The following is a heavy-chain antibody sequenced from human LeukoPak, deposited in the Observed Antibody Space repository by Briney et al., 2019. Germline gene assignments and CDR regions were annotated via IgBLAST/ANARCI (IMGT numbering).Heavy chain of an antibody. CDR1: GFTFSSYS. CDR2: ISSTSSTK. Sequence: GGSLRLSCAVSGFTFSSYSMNWVRQAPGKGLEWVSYISSTSSTKYYADSVKGRFTISRDNAKNSLSLQMNSLRDEDTAVYYCANRLDYYADWGQGTLVTVSS. CDR3: ANRLDYYAD. J-gene: IGHJ4*02. V-gene: IGHV3-48*02. D-gene: IGHD1-26*01.